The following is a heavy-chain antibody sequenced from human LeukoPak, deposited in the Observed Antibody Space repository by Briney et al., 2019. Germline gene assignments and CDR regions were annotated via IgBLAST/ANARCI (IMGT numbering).Heavy chain of an antibody. Sequence: PSETPSLTCTVSGGSNNSYYWSWIRQPPGKGLEWIGYTHPSGNTNYSPSLKSRVTISIDMSRNQFSLKLSSVTAADTAVYYCARGHRGVLYYFDYWGQGTLVTVSS. CDR3: ARGHRGVLYYFDY. CDR2: THPSGNT. J-gene: IGHJ4*02. D-gene: IGHD2-8*02. CDR1: GGSNNSYY. V-gene: IGHV4-4*09.